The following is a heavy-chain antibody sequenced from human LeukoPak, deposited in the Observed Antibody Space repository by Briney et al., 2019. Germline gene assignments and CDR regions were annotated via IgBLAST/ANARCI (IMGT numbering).Heavy chain of an antibody. CDR1: GYTFTNYA. CDR3: ARGRLVTKGQLVY. D-gene: IGHD2-21*02. CDR2: INTNTGIP. J-gene: IGHJ4*02. V-gene: IGHV7-4-1*02. Sequence: ASVKVSCKASGYTFTNYAMNWVRQAPGQGLEWVGWINTNTGIPTYAQGFTGGFVFSLDTSVSTAYLQISSLKAEDTAVYYCARGRLVTKGQLVYWGQGTLVIVSS.